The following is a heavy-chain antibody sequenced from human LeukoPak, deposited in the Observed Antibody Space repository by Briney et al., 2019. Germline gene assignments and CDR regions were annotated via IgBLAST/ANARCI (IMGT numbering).Heavy chain of an antibody. Sequence: GGSLRLSCAASGFTFSNAWMNWVRQAPGKGLEWVGRIKSKTDGGTTDDAAPVKGRFIISRDDSKNTLYLQMNSLKTEDTAMYCCTTDDILTGYHTFDYWGQGTLVTVSS. CDR3: TTDDILTGYHTFDY. D-gene: IGHD3-9*01. J-gene: IGHJ4*02. CDR1: GFTFSNAW. CDR2: IKSKTDGGTT. V-gene: IGHV3-15*01.